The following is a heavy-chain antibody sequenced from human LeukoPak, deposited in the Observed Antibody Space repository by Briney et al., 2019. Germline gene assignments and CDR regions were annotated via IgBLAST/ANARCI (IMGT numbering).Heavy chain of an antibody. CDR3: AKDGAGLRYFDWLLNY. J-gene: IGHJ4*02. Sequence: PGGSLRLSCATSGFTFSSYGMHWVRRAPGKGLEWVSVISYDGSNKYYADSVKGRFTISRDNSKNTLYLQMNSLRAEDTAVYYCAKDGAGLRYFDWLLNYWGQGTLVTVSS. CDR2: ISYDGSNK. CDR1: GFTFSSYG. D-gene: IGHD3-9*01. V-gene: IGHV3-30*18.